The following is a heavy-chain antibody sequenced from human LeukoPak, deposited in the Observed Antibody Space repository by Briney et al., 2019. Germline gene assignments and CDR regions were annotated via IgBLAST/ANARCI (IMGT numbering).Heavy chain of an antibody. V-gene: IGHV1-69*01. CDR3: ARALTIFGVQYFDY. CDR2: IIPIFGTA. Sequence: GGSLRLSCAASGFIFSSYAISWVRQAPGQGLEWMGGIIPIFGTANYAQKFQGRVTITADESTSTAYMELSSLRSEDTAVYYCARALTIFGVQYFDYWGQGTLVTVSS. D-gene: IGHD3-3*01. CDR1: GFIFSSYA. J-gene: IGHJ4*02.